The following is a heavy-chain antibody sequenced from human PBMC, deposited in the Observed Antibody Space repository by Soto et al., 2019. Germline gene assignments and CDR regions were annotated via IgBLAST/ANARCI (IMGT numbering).Heavy chain of an antibody. CDR2: INQDGGGT. D-gene: IGHD6-19*01. CDR3: ARYFRGSGRYFFDY. J-gene: IGHJ4*02. CDR1: GFTFITSF. Sequence: GGSLRLSCVASGFTFITSFMGWVRQSPGKGLEWVANINQDGGGTYYVDSVEGRFTISRDNAKDSLYLQMNSLRGEDTAVYYCARYFRGSGRYFFDYWGQGTLVTVSS. V-gene: IGHV3-7*03.